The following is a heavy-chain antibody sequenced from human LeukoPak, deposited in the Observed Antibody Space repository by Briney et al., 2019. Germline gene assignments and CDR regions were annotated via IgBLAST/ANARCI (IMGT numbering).Heavy chain of an antibody. CDR1: GYTVTSYY. D-gene: IGHD2-2*01. V-gene: IGHV1-46*01. CDR2: INPSVGST. CDR3: GRFYCSRTSCYFDY. J-gene: IGHJ4*02. Sequence: GASVKVSCKASGYTVTSYYMHWVRQAPGQGLEWMGLINPSVGSTSYGQKFQGRVTMTRDTPTNTVYMELSSLRSEDTAVCYCGRFYCSRTSCYFDYWGQGTLVTVSS.